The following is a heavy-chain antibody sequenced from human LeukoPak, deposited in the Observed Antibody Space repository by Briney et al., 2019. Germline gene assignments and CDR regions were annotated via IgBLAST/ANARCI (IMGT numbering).Heavy chain of an antibody. V-gene: IGHV5-51*01. CDR2: IYPGDSDT. CDR1: GYSFTSYW. D-gene: IGHD3-10*01. Sequence: GESLKISCKGSGYSFTSYWIGRVGQMPGKGLEWMGIIYPGDSDTRYSPSFQGQVTISADKSISTAYLQWSSLKASDTAMYYCARLGYGSGSYYKGFDYWGQGTLVTVSS. CDR3: ARLGYGSGSYYKGFDY. J-gene: IGHJ4*02.